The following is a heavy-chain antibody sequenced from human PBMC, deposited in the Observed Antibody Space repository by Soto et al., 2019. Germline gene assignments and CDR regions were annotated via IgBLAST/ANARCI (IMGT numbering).Heavy chain of an antibody. J-gene: IGHJ6*02. Sequence: GGSLRLSCAASGFTFSSYGMHWVRQAPGKGLEWVAVIWYDGSNKYYADSVKGRFTISRDNSKNTLYLQMNSLRAEDTAVYYCARYCSGGSCYPLLYYYYYGMDVWGQGTTVTVSS. V-gene: IGHV3-33*01. CDR3: ARYCSGGSCYPLLYYYYYGMDV. CDR2: IWYDGSNK. CDR1: GFTFSSYG. D-gene: IGHD2-15*01.